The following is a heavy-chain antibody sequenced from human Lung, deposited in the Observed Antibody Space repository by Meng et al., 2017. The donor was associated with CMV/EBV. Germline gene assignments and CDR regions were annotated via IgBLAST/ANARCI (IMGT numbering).Heavy chain of an antibody. CDR3: ARADKVRFDY. V-gene: IGHV4-4*02. CDR2: IYHSGST. J-gene: IGHJ4*02. CDR1: XXSMSSTNW. Sequence: EQRQASXPGPVMPSGXXSPPCAVSXXSMSSTNWWSWVRQPPGKGLEWIGEIYHSGSTNYNPSLKSRVSISVDKSKNQFSLKLSSVTAADTAVYYCARADKVRFDYWGQGTLVTVSS.